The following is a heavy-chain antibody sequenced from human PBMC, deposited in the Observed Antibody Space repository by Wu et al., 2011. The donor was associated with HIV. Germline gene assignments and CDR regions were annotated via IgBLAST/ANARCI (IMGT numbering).Heavy chain of an antibody. CDR3: ARGGNSGPEDSSGYYAGSQTPPYDY. D-gene: IGHD3-22*01. Sequence: QVQLVQSEAELKKPGASVSVSCKASGYSFTSYGISWVRQVPGQGLEWIAWINTNNGEVKSAQKLQGRVTMTTDTSTSTAYMELRSLRSDDTAVYYCARGGNSGPEDSSGYYAGSQTPPYDYWGQGTLVTVSS. J-gene: IGHJ4*02. CDR1: GYSFTSYG. V-gene: IGHV1-18*01. CDR2: INTNNGEV.